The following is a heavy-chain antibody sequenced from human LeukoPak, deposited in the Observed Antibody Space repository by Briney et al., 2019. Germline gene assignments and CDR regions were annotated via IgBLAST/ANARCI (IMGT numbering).Heavy chain of an antibody. J-gene: IGHJ6*03. CDR1: GGSISSYY. V-gene: IGHV4-4*07. CDR2: IYTSGST. CDR3: ARDSDPSSSWGDYYYYMDV. Sequence: SETLSLTCTVSGGSISSYYWSWIRQPAGKGLEWIGRIYTSGSTNYNPSLKSRVTMSVDTSKNQFSLKLSSVTAADTAVYYCARDSDPSSSWGDYYYYMDVWGKGTTVTISS. D-gene: IGHD6-13*01.